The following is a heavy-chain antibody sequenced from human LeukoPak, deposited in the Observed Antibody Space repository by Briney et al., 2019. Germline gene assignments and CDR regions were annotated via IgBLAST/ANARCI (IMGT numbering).Heavy chain of an antibody. V-gene: IGHV3-30-3*01. Sequence: GGSLRLSCAASGFTFSSYAMHWVRQAPGKRLEGVAVISYHGSNKYYADSVKGRFTIPRNNSKNTLYLQMNSLRAEDTAVYYCARETGSAVGSTDFDYWGQGTLVTVSS. CDR3: ARETGSAVGSTDFDY. CDR1: GFTFSSYA. CDR2: ISYHGSNK. J-gene: IGHJ4*02. D-gene: IGHD4-17*01.